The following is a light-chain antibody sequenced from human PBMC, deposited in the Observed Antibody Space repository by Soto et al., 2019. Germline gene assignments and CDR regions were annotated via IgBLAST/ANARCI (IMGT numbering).Light chain of an antibody. V-gene: IGKV3-11*01. CDR1: QSVSGY. J-gene: IGKJ2*01. CDR2: DVS. CDR3: QQRSDWPIT. Sequence: EIVLTQSPATLSLSPGERATLFCSASQSVSGYLAWYQQKPGQAPRLVIHDVSRRAPDIPARFSGRGSGTDFTLTISSLEPEDFAVYYCQQRSDWPITFGQGTKLQ.